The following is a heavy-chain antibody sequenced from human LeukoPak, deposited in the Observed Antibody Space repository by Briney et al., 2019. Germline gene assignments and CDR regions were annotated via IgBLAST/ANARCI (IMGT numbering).Heavy chain of an antibody. Sequence: GGSLRLSCEASGFTFSSCAMSWVRQAPGKGLEWVSAVSRSGGSTYYVDSVKGRFTISRVNSKHTLCLQMNNLRAEDTAVYYGAKVGGYSSSTSCSPLDDWGQGTLVTVSS. J-gene: IGHJ4*02. CDR1: GFTFSSCA. CDR3: AKVGGYSSSTSCSPLDD. CDR2: VSRSGGST. D-gene: IGHD2-2*01. V-gene: IGHV3-23*01.